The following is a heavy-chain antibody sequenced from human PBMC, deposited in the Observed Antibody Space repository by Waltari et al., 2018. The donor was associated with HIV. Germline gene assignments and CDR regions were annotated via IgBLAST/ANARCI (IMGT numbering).Heavy chain of an antibody. V-gene: IGHV3-11*01. CDR2: FGENGNSI. CDR3: ARLPYSYYYDTSGTPP. D-gene: IGHD3-22*01. J-gene: IGHJ5*02. CDR1: GFPFSDYY. Sequence: QVQLVESGGGLVKPGGSLRLSCAASGFPFSDYYMSWIRQAPGEGMDWVSYFGENGNSIYYADSVGGRFTISRDNAKNSLYLQMNSLRAEDTAVYYCARLPYSYYYDTSGTPPWGQGTLVTGSS.